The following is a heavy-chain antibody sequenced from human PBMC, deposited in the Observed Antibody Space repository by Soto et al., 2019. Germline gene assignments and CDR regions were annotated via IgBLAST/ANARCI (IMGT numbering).Heavy chain of an antibody. J-gene: IGHJ6*02. V-gene: IGHV3-23*01. Sequence: GGSLRLSWAASGVIFSSYAMKWVRQAPGKGLEWVSLIGESGTPTYYADSVKGRFTISRDNSGNTLFLEMYSLRAEDTAVYYCARYIPGVRYYGMALWGQGTTVTVSS. CDR3: ARYIPGVRYYGMAL. D-gene: IGHD2-2*01. CDR1: GVIFSSYA. CDR2: IGESGTPT.